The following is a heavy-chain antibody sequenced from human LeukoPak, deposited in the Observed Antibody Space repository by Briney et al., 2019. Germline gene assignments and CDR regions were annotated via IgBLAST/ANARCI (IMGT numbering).Heavy chain of an antibody. CDR3: ARGSNYYDSSGYGY. CDR1: GGSLSGYY. J-gene: IGHJ4*02. Sequence: PSETLSLTCAVYGGSLSGYYWSWIRQPPGKGLEWIGEINHSGSTNYNPSLKSRVTISVDTSKNQFSLKLSSVTAADTAVYYCARGSNYYDSSGYGYWGQGTLVTVSS. D-gene: IGHD3-22*01. V-gene: IGHV4-34*01. CDR2: INHSGST.